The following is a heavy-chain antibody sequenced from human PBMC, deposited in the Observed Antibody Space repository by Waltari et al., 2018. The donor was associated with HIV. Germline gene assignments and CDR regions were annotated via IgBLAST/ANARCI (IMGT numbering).Heavy chain of an antibody. Sequence: QVLLVQSGAEVRTPGSSVKVPCRASGGTLDSYSIHWVRQAPGQGLEWMGRIIPKAEKANSAKKFQGRVTIIADKATSTAYMQLNSLRSDDTAVYYCASARETMGVDLDFWGQGTLVTVSS. CDR1: GGTLDSYS. D-gene: IGHD3-10*01. CDR2: IIPKAEKA. V-gene: IGHV1-69*02. J-gene: IGHJ4*02. CDR3: ASARETMGVDLDF.